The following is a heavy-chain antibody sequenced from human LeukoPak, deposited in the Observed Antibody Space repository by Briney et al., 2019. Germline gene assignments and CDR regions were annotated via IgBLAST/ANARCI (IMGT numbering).Heavy chain of an antibody. CDR2: IWCDGSNK. CDR1: GFTFSSYG. CDR3: AKDALPMITFGGVIVDRNNWFDP. Sequence: GGSLRLSCAASGFTFSSYGMHWVRQAPGKGLEWVAVIWCDGSNKYYADSVKGRFTISRDNSKNTLYLQMNSMRAEDTAVYYCAKDALPMITFGGVIVDRNNWFDPWGQGALVTVSS. J-gene: IGHJ5*02. D-gene: IGHD3-16*02. V-gene: IGHV3-33*06.